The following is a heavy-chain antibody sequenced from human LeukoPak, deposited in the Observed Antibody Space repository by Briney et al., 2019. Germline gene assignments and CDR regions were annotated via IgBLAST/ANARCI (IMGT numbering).Heavy chain of an antibody. CDR3: ARGDPIGGYSYGYDY. CDR2: IYYSGST. J-gene: IGHJ4*02. D-gene: IGHD5-18*01. Sequence: SETRSLTCTVSGGSISSYYWSWIRQPPGKGLEWIGYIYYSGSTNYNPSLKSRVTISVDTSKNQFSLKLSSVTAADTAVYYCARGDPIGGYSYGYDYWGQGTLVTVSS. V-gene: IGHV4-59*01. CDR1: GGSISSYY.